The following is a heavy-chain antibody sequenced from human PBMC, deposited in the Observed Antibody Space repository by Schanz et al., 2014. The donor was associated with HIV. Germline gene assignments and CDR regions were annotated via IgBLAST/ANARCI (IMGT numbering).Heavy chain of an antibody. Sequence: QVQLVQSGAEVKKPGSSVKVSCKASGGTFSNYAISWVRQAPGHGLEWMGWISAYNGHTNYAQKFQGRVTMTTDTSTSTAYMELRSLRSDDTAVYYCAREKTTLNWFDPWGQGTLVTVSS. CDR2: ISAYNGHT. CDR1: GGTFSNYA. J-gene: IGHJ5*02. V-gene: IGHV1-18*01. D-gene: IGHD4-4*01. CDR3: AREKTTLNWFDP.